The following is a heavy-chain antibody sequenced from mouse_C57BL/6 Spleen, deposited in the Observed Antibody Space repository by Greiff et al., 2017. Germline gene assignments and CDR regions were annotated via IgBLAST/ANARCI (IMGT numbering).Heavy chain of an antibody. Sequence: QVQLQQPGAELVKPGASVKLSCKATGYTFTGYWIEWVKQRPGHGLEWIGEILPGSGSTNYNEKFKGKATFTADTSSNTAYMQLSSLTTEDSAIYYCARGATVVANWYFDVWGTGTTVTVSS. D-gene: IGHD1-1*01. J-gene: IGHJ1*03. CDR3: ARGATVVANWYFDV. V-gene: IGHV1-9*01. CDR2: ILPGSGST. CDR1: GYTFTGYW.